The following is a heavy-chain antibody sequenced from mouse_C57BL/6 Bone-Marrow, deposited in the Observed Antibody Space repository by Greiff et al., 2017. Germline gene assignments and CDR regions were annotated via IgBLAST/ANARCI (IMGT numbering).Heavy chain of an antibody. V-gene: IGHV1-63*01. CDR2: IYPGGGYT. J-gene: IGHJ4*01. CDR3: ARGTYYSNPYYAMDY. Sequence: VQRVESGAELVRPGTSVKMSCKASGYTFTNSWIGWAKQRPGHGLEWIGVIYPGGGYTNYNEKFKGKATLTADKSSSTAYMQFSSLTSEDSASYYGARGTYYSNPYYAMDYWGQGTSVTVAS. D-gene: IGHD2-5*01. CDR1: GYTFTNSW.